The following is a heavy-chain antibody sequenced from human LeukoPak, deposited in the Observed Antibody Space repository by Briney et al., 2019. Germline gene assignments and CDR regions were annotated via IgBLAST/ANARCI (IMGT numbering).Heavy chain of an antibody. J-gene: IGHJ4*02. CDR3: ARDIKELGFSLLDY. V-gene: IGHV1-69*13. Sequence: RASVKVSCKASGGTFSSYAISWVRQAPGQGLEWMGGFIPIFGTANYAQKFQGRVTITADESTSTAYMELSSLRSEDTAVYYCARDIKELGFSLLDYWGQGTLVTVSS. D-gene: IGHD7-27*01. CDR2: FIPIFGTA. CDR1: GGTFSSYA.